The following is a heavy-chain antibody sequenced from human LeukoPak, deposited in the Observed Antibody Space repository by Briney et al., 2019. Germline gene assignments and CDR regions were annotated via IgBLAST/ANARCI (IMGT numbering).Heavy chain of an antibody. D-gene: IGHD6-13*01. CDR1: GGSISSYY. CDR3: ARHDYSSSWYDPFDY. CDR2: IYYSGSGST. V-gene: IGHV4-59*08. Sequence: PSETLSLTCTVSGGSISSYYWSWIRQPPGKGLEWIGYIYYSGSGSTNYNPSLKSRVTISVDTSKNQFSLKLSSVTAADTAVYYCARHDYSSSWYDPFDYWGQGTLVTVSS. J-gene: IGHJ4*02.